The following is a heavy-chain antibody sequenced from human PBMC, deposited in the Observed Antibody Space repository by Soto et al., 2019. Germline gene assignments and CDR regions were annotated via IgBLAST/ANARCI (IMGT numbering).Heavy chain of an antibody. CDR1: GGSFSGYQ. J-gene: IGHJ6*03. CDR2: INDSGNI. V-gene: IGHV4-34*01. D-gene: IGHD3-10*01. Sequence: QVQLQQWGAGLLKPSETLSLTCAVYGGSFSGYQWSWIRQTPGKGLEWIGEINDSGNINYNPSLKSRVTILLDTPKKQFALKLSSGTAAAAAGYYCARGLILWVGELSRRGGYYYYMDVWGKGTTVTVSS. CDR3: ARGLILWVGELSRRGGYYYYMDV.